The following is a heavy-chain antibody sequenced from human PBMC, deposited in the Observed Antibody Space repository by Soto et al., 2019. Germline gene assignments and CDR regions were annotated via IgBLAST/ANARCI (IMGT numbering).Heavy chain of an antibody. CDR1: GITVNTNY. CDR3: ARTNRVSCEHFDF. CDR2: LYSGGST. V-gene: IGHV3-66*01. J-gene: IGHJ4*02. Sequence: GGSLRLSCEVSGITVNTNYMSWVRQAPGKGLEWVSVLYSGGSTYYADSVKGRFTISRDNSKNTLYLQMNTLRPEDTAVYFCARTNRVSCEHFDFWGQGTLVTVPQ.